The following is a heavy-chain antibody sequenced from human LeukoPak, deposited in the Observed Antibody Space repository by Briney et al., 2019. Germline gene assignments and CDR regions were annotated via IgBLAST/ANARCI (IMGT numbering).Heavy chain of an antibody. Sequence: SVTVSFKASGGTFSSYAISWVRQAPGQGLEWMGGIIPIFGTANYAQKFQGRVTITTDESTSTAYMELSSLRSEDTAVYYCARGRAGTNWFDPWGQGTLVTVSS. CDR3: ARGRAGTNWFDP. J-gene: IGHJ5*02. V-gene: IGHV1-69*05. CDR1: GGTFSSYA. D-gene: IGHD3-10*01. CDR2: IIPIFGTA.